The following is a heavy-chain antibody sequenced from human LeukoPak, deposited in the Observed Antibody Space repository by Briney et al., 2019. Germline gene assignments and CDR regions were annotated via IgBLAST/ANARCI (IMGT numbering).Heavy chain of an antibody. J-gene: IGHJ5*01. D-gene: IGHD6-19*01. CDR3: ATKQWLAPPPDS. CDR2: INTDGTVT. V-gene: IGHV3-74*01. CDR1: GFTFSKYC. Sequence: GGSLRLSCAASGFTFSKYCMLWVRQAPGKGLESVSRINTDGTVTTYADSVKGRFTVSRDNDDNTMFLKMKSVRDEDTAVYYCATKQWLAPPPDSWGQGTPVTVSS.